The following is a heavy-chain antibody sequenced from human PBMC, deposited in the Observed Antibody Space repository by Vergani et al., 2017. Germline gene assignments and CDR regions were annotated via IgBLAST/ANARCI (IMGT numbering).Heavy chain of an antibody. CDR1: GGSFSGYY. CDR2: INHSGST. D-gene: IGHD5-24*01. CDR3: ARGVRWLQPRAFDI. Sequence: QVQLQQWGAGLLKPSETLSLTCAVYGGSFSGYYWSWIRQHPGKGLEWIGEINHSGSTNYNPALKSRVTISVDTSKNQFSLKLSSVTAADTAVYYCARGVRWLQPRAFDIWGQGTMVTVSS. V-gene: IGHV4-34*01. J-gene: IGHJ3*02.